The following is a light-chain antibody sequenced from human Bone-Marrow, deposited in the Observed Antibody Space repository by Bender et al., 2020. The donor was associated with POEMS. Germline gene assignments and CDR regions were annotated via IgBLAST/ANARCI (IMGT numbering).Light chain of an antibody. V-gene: IGLV3-21*02. CDR1: NIGYKS. CDR3: QVWDSSSDQLV. CDR2: DDT. J-gene: IGLJ3*02. Sequence: SYVLTQPPSVSVAPGQTATITCGGNNIGYKSVHWFHQQPGQAPVVVIYDDTDRPPGIPERFSGSNSVNTATLTISRVEAGDEADYYCQVWDSSSDQLVFGGGTRLTVL.